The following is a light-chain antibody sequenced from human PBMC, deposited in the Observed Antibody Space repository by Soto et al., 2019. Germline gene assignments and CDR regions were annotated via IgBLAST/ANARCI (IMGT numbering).Light chain of an antibody. Sequence: EIVMTQSPATLSVSPGERATLSCRASQSVTSSYLAWYQQKPGQAPSLLIYGASNRATGIPARFSGSGSGTDFTLTISSLEPEDFAVYYCQQRSNWPPEITFGQGTRLEIK. CDR2: GAS. CDR3: QQRSNWPPEIT. V-gene: IGKV3-11*01. CDR1: QSVTSSY. J-gene: IGKJ5*01.